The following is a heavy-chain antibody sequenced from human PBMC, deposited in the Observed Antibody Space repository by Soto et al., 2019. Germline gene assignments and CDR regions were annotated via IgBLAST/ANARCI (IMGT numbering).Heavy chain of an antibody. CDR3: AREGIDYGDSTLDY. CDR2: INHSGST. CDR1: GGSFSGYY. J-gene: IGHJ4*02. V-gene: IGHV4-34*01. D-gene: IGHD4-17*01. Sequence: PSETLSLTCAVYGGSFSGYYWSWIRQPPGKGLEWIGEINHSGSTNYNPSLKSRVTISVDTSKNQFSLKLSSVTAADTAVYYCAREGIDYGDSTLDYWGQGTLVTVSS.